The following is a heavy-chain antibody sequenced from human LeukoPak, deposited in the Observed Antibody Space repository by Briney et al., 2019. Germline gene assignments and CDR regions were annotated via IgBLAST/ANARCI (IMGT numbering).Heavy chain of an antibody. V-gene: IGHV4-59*01. D-gene: IGHD3-10*01. CDR1: GFTFSSYA. J-gene: IGHJ4*02. CDR2: IYYSGTT. CDR3: ARVLRPMASQYYFDY. Sequence: GSLRLSCAASGFTFSSYAMHWVRQPPGKGLEWIGYIYYSGTTSYNPSLKTRVTISIDTSKNQFSLKLSSVTAADTAVYYCARVLRPMASQYYFDYWGQGTLVTVSS.